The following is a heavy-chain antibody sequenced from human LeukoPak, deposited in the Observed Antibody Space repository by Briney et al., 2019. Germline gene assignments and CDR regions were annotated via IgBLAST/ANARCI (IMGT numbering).Heavy chain of an antibody. CDR3: TRQGVLYSDSSAFYY. Sequence: GEALNTSCKSAGYMFTNYLLGWVRPMPGKGLELMGTISPGDCDTRDSPSFQWQVIISADKSITTAYLQWSSLKASDTAIHYCTRQGVLYSDSSAFYYWGQGALVTVSP. V-gene: IGHV5-51*01. D-gene: IGHD3-22*01. J-gene: IGHJ4*02. CDR1: GYMFTNYL. CDR2: ISPGDCDT.